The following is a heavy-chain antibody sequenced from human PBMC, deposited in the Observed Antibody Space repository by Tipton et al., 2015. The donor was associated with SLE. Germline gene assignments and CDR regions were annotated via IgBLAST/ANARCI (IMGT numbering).Heavy chain of an antibody. Sequence: QLVQSGGGVVRPGGSLRLSCAASGFTFDDYGMSWVRQAPGKGLEWVSGINWNGGSTGYADSAKGRFTISRDNAKNSLYLQMNSLRAEDTALYYCARTYSNSWPNWFDPWGQGTLVTVSS. CDR1: GFTFDDYG. CDR3: ARTYSNSWPNWFDP. D-gene: IGHD6-13*01. V-gene: IGHV3-20*04. CDR2: INWNGGST. J-gene: IGHJ5*02.